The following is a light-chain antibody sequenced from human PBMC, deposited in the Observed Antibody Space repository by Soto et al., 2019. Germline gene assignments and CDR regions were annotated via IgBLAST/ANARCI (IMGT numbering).Light chain of an antibody. CDR2: DAI. V-gene: IGKV1-6*01. CDR3: FQDFNYPRP. Sequence: AIQLTQSPSSLSADVGDRVTITCRASQGIDDDVAWFQQRPGRAPRLLIYDAINVQIGVPSRFSGSGSGAYFRLTISSLQPEDSATYYCFQDFNYPRPFGPGTRVDI. CDR1: QGIDDD. J-gene: IGKJ3*01.